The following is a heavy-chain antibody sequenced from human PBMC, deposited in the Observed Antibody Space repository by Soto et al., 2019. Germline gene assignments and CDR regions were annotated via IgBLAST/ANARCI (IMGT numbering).Heavy chain of an antibody. CDR2: IGVYANT. J-gene: IGHJ4*02. D-gene: IGHD1-26*01. V-gene: IGHV3-23*01. CDR3: AKEATVGSPGDYVDS. CDR1: GFTFSSYD. Sequence: EVELLESGGDLVQPGGSLRLSCAASGFTFSSYDMNWVRQAPGKGLEWVSAIGVYANTYYADSVKGRFTISRDESRNTVQLQVNRLSVDDTAVYYCAKEATVGSPGDYVDSWGQGTRVTGPS.